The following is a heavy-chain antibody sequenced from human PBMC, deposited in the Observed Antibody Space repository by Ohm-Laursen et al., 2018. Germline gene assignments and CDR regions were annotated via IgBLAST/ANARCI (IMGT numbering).Heavy chain of an antibody. V-gene: IGHV3-21*01. CDR1: GFTFSSFS. J-gene: IGHJ6*02. Sequence: SLRLSCAASGFTFSSFSMNWVRQAPGKGLEWISYINEVSSHIYDADSVKGRITVARDNAKNSLYLQLNSLRAEDTAVYYCARDGGGIVVVPAAIAPDGMDVWGQGTTVTVSS. CDR2: INEVSSHI. D-gene: IGHD2-2*02. CDR3: ARDGGGIVVVPAAIAPDGMDV.